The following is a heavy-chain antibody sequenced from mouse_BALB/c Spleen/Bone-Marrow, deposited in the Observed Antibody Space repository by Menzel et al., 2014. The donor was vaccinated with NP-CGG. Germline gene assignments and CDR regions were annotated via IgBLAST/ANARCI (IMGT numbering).Heavy chain of an antibody. CDR3: TRSNGNWFAY. D-gene: IGHD2-1*01. CDR1: GYTFTSYY. J-gene: IGHJ3*01. V-gene: IGHV1S81*02. CDR2: INPSNGGT. Sequence: VQLQQSGAELVKPGASVKLSCKASGYTFTSYYMYWVKQRPGQGLEWIGEINPSNGGTNFNEKFKNKATLTVGKSSSTAYMQLSSLIFEDSAVYYCTRSNGNWFAYWGQRTLVTVSA.